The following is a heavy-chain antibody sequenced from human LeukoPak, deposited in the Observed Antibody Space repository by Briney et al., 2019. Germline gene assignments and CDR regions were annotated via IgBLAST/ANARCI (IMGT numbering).Heavy chain of an antibody. V-gene: IGHV3-23*01. J-gene: IGHJ4*02. Sequence: GGSLRLSCAASGFTFSSYAMSWVRQAPGKGLEWASAISGSGGSTYYADSVKGRFTISRDNSKNTLYLQMNSLRAEDTAVYYCASRLGGYFDYWGQGTLVTVSS. CDR2: ISGSGGST. D-gene: IGHD3-16*01. CDR3: ASRLGGYFDY. CDR1: GFTFSSYA.